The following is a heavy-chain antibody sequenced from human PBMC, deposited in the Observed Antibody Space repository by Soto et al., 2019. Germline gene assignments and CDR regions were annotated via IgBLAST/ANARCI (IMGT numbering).Heavy chain of an antibody. V-gene: IGHV2-5*01. J-gene: IGHJ6*02. CDR3: AHKLRYLDPMDV. D-gene: IGHD3-9*01. CDR1: GFSLSTGVVA. Sequence: GPTLVIPTHTLTLTCTFSGFSLSTGVVAVGWIRQPPGKALEWLALIYWNDDKLYSPSLKTRLTVTKDTSKNQVVLTMTNVGPVDTATYYCAHKLRYLDPMDVWGQGTTVTVYS. CDR2: IYWNDDK.